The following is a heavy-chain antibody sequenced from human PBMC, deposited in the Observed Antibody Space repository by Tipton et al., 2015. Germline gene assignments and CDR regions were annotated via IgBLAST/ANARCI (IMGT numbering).Heavy chain of an antibody. V-gene: IGHV3-33*08. J-gene: IGHJ5*02. CDR1: GFTFSRYW. CDR2: IWYDGSSE. CDR3: ARAPGSGWVGT. Sequence: SLRLSCAASGFTFSRYWMHWVRQAPGKGLEWVAVIWYDGSSEYYSDSVKGRFAISRDNSKNTLYLHMNSLRAEDTAVYYCARAPGSGWVGTWGQGTLVTVSS. D-gene: IGHD6-19*01.